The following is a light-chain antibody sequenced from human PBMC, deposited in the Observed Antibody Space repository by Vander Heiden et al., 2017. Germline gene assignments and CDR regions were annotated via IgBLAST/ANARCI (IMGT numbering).Light chain of an antibody. V-gene: IGKV1-39*01. CDR1: QSVNTY. CDR3: QQSYNWLT. CDR2: VAS. Sequence: IQMTQSPSSLSASVGDRVTITCRASQSVNTYLIWYQQRPGQAPKLLIYVASTLQSGVPARFSGSGSETDFTLTITSLQPEDFATYYCQQSYNWLTFGGGTTVE. J-gene: IGKJ4*01.